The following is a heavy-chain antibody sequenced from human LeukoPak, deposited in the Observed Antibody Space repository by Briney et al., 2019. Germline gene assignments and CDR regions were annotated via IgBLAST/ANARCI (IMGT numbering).Heavy chain of an antibody. CDR1: GGTFRSHI. CDR2: ITPIIDSA. D-gene: IGHD1-26*01. J-gene: IGHJ5*02. CDR3: TRVNLRGSQYNWFDP. Sequence: PVKVSCKTFGGTFRSHIFSWVRQAPGQGLEWMGKITPIIDSAKYSQKFRDRLTITGDSSTGTAYMELSSLTPEDTALYYCTRVNLRGSQYNWFDPWGQGTLVIVSS. V-gene: IGHV1-69*08.